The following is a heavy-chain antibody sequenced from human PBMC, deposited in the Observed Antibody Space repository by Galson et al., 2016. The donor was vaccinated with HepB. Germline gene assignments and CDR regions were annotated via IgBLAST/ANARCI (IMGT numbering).Heavy chain of an antibody. J-gene: IGHJ3*02. CDR3: AKDQGKLRYYDWLTYDAVDI. Sequence: LRLPCAASGCSVNTYAVNLVRQAPGKGREWVAVLSTNGLSQHYEDSVKGRFTISKDNSKNTLYLQMNSLRVEDTAIYYCAKDQGKLRYYDWLTYDAVDIWGQGTMVIVSS. D-gene: IGHD3-9*01. CDR1: GCSVNTYA. V-gene: IGHV3-30-3*01. CDR2: LSTNGLSQ.